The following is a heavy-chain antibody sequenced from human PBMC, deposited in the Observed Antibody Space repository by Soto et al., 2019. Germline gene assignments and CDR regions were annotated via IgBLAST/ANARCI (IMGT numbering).Heavy chain of an antibody. D-gene: IGHD4-4*01. CDR2: IGTAGDT. CDR3: ARGDDYSKPYYYYYMDV. V-gene: IGHV3-13*01. Sequence: GGSLRLSCAASGFTFSSYDMHWVRQATGKGLEWVSAIGTAGDTYYPGSVKGRFTISRENAKNSLYLQMNSLRAGDTAVYYCARGDDYSKPYYYYYMDVWGKGTTVTVSS. J-gene: IGHJ6*03. CDR1: GFTFSSYD.